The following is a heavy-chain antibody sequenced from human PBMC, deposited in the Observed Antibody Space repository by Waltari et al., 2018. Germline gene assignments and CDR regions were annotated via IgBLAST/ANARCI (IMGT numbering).Heavy chain of an antibody. CDR1: EFIVRNNY. J-gene: IGHJ3*01. V-gene: IGHV3-53*02. D-gene: IGHD3-16*01. CDR3: ATLGAYLGAFEV. CDR2: IYAGGGS. Sequence: EVQLVETGGALIHPGGSLRLSCAASEFIVRNNYMAWVRQAPGKGLEWVSVIYAGGGSDSADSVRGRFTISRDNSKNTIYLEMNALRPDDTAVYYCATLGAYLGAFEVWGRGTMVTVSS.